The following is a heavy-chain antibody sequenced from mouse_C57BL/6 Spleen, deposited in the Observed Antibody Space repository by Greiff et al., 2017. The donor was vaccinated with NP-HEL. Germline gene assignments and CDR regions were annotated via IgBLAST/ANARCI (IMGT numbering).Heavy chain of an antibody. J-gene: IGHJ3*01. CDR1: GYAFSSSW. V-gene: IGHV1-82*01. CDR3: ARDYYGSSPHWFAY. CDR2: IYPGDGGT. Sequence: QVQLQQSGPELVKPGASVKISCKASGYAFSSSWMNWVKQRPGKGLEWIGRIYPGDGGTNYNGKFKGKATLPADTSSNTAYMQLSSLTSEDSAVYFCARDYYGSSPHWFAYWGQGTLVTVSA. D-gene: IGHD1-1*01.